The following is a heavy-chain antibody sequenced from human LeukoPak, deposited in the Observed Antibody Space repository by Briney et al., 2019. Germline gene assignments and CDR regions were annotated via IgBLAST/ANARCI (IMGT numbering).Heavy chain of an antibody. D-gene: IGHD6-6*01. CDR3: ARDQRVTGRPDIDY. CDR1: GFTFRNHW. J-gene: IGHJ4*02. CDR2: ISSDGSST. V-gene: IGHV3-74*03. Sequence: GGSLRLSCAASGFTFRNHWMHWVRQTPGKGVVWVSRISSDGSSTTYADSVKGRFTISRDNAKNTLYLQMNNLRAEDTAMYYCARDQRVTGRPDIDYWGQGTLVIVSS.